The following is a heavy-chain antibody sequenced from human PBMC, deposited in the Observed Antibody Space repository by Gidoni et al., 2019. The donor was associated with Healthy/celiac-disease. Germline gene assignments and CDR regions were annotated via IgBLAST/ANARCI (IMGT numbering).Heavy chain of an antibody. CDR2: IDVGSGNT. V-gene: IGHV1-58*01. CDR1: GFTFTSSA. J-gene: IGHJ3*02. D-gene: IGHD3-3*01. CDR3: VADSSDSGSGYSGVDI. Sequence: QVPLVQCGPVLKEPGTSEKVSCKASGFTFTSSAVQWVRQARGQRLEWIGWIDVGSGNTNYAQKFQERVTITRDRSTSTAYMELSSLRSEDTAVYNCVADSSDSGSGYSGVDIWGQCTMVTVSS.